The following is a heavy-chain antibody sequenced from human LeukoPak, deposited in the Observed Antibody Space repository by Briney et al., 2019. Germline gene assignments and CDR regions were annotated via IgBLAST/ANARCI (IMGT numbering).Heavy chain of an antibody. CDR2: IKQDGSEK. CDR3: ATHEPYYYGSDY. J-gene: IGHJ4*02. CDR1: GFTFSRYW. D-gene: IGHD3-10*01. Sequence: PGGSLRLSCAASGFTFSRYWMSWVRQAPGKGLEWVANIKQDGSEKYYVDSVKGRFTISRDNAKNSLYLQMNSLRAEDTAVYYCATHEPYYYGSDYWGQGTLVTVSS. V-gene: IGHV3-7*01.